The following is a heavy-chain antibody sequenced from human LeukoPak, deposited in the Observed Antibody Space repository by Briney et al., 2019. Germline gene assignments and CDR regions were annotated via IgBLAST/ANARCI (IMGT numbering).Heavy chain of an antibody. V-gene: IGHV1-18*01. D-gene: IGHD4-17*01. CDR1: GYTFTSYP. CDR3: ARGYDYGDYVGDFDY. Sequence: SSVKVSCKASGYTFTSYPIIWVRQAPGQELKWMGWITTYNGNTHYAQKLQGRVTMTTETSTSTAYMDLRGLRSDDTAVYYCARGYDYGDYVGDFDYWGQGTLVTVSS. J-gene: IGHJ4*02. CDR2: ITTYNGNT.